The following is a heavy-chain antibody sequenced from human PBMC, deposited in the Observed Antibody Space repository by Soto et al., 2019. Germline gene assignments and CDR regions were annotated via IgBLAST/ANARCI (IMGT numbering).Heavy chain of an antibody. D-gene: IGHD1-26*01. J-gene: IGHJ6*02. Sequence: GSLRLSCAASGFTFSNYWMHWVRQAPGKGLVWVSRINGDGSSTNYADSVKGRFTISRDNAKDTLYLQMNTLRAEDTALYYCARTTGSSHYYFYGLEVWGQGTTVTVSS. CDR1: GFTFSNYW. CDR2: INGDGSST. CDR3: ARTTGSSHYYFYGLEV. V-gene: IGHV3-74*01.